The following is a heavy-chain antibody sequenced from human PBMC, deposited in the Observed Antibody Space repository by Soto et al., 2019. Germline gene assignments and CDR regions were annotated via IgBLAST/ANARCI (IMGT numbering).Heavy chain of an antibody. CDR3: ARDRSSSSHYYYGMDV. J-gene: IGHJ6*02. CDR1: GYTFTSYG. D-gene: IGHD6-13*01. CDR2: ISAYNGNT. V-gene: IGHV1-18*01. Sequence: QVQLVQSGAEVKKPGASVKVSCKASGYTFTSYGISWVRQAPGQGLEWMGWISAYNGNTNYAQKLQGRVTMTTDTSTNTAYMELRSLRSDDTAVYYCARDRSSSSHYYYGMDVWGQGTTVTVSS.